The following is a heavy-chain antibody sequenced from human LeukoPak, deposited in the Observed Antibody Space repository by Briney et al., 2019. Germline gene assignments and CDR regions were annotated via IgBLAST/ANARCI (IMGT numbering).Heavy chain of an antibody. Sequence: AESVSLSCAVSGVSFSSYCKSWVRQPPGKGLEWVANIRQDGSEKYYVDSVKGRLTISRDNTKNTLYLQKNSLRTEETAAYYCSRGTLDAFDIWGQGTMVTVSS. CDR3: SRGTLDAFDI. CDR2: IRQDGSEK. J-gene: IGHJ3*02. V-gene: IGHV3-7*04. CDR1: GVSFSSYC.